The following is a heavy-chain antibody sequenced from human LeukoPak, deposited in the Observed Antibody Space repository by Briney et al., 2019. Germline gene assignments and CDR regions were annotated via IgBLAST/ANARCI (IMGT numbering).Heavy chain of an antibody. D-gene: IGHD6-19*01. J-gene: IGHJ4*02. CDR2: ISGSGAAT. CDR3: AKDLSSGWYPYYFDF. Sequence: GGYLILSCAASGFTFSNYAMNWVRQAPGKGLEWVSAISGSGAATFNADSVKGRFTISRDNSKNTLYLQMNSLRAEDTAVYYCAKDLSSGWYPYYFDFWGRGTLVTVSS. V-gene: IGHV3-23*01. CDR1: GFTFSNYA.